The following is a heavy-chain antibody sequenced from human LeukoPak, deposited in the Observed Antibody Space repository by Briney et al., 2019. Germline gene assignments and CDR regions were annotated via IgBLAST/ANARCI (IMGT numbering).Heavy chain of an antibody. J-gene: IGHJ6*02. V-gene: IGHV3-23*01. CDR3: ARNQQLGGHSYYYYGMDV. CDR2: ISGGGVTT. Sequence: GGSLRLSCAASGFTFSSYALTWARQAPGKGLEWVSGISGGGVTTYYADSVKGRFTISRDNSKNTLYLQMNSLRADDTAIYYCARNQQLGGHSYYYYGMDVWGQGTTVTVSS. D-gene: IGHD3-16*01. CDR1: GFTFSSYA.